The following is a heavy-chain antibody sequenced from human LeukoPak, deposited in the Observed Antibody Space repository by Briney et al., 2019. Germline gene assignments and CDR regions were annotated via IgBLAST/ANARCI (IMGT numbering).Heavy chain of an antibody. CDR2: ISSSGSTI. CDR3: ARRLVPNYYYYMDV. Sequence: GGSLRLSCAASGFTFSDYYMSWIRQAPGKGLEWVSYISSSGSTIYYADSVKGRFTISRDNAKNSLYLQMNSLRAEDTAVYYCARRLVPNYYYYMDVWGKGTTVTVSS. CDR1: GFTFSDYY. J-gene: IGHJ6*03. D-gene: IGHD6-19*01. V-gene: IGHV3-11*04.